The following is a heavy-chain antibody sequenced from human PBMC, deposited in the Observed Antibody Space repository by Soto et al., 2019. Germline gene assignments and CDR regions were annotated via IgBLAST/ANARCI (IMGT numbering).Heavy chain of an antibody. CDR1: GGTFSSYA. J-gene: IGHJ6*02. CDR2: IIPIFGTA. CDR3: ARALDTAGLYYYYYGMDV. V-gene: IGHV1-69*13. Sequence: GASVKVSCKASGGTFSSYAISWVRQAPGRGLEWMGGIIPIFGTANYAQKFQGRVTITADESTSTAYMELSSLRSEDTAVYYCARALDTAGLYYYYYGMDVWGQGTTVTVSS. D-gene: IGHD5-18*01.